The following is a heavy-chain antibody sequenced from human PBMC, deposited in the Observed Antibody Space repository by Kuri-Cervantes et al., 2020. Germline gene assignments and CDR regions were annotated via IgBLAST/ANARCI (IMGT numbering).Heavy chain of an antibody. D-gene: IGHD3-9*01. V-gene: IGHV1-2*02. Sequence: ASVKVSCKASGYTFTGYYMHWVRQAPGQGLKWMGWINPNSGGTNYAQKFQGRVTMTRDTSISTAYMELRSLRAEDTAVYYCARALGQSYDILTGYYTNYYYYGMDAWGQGTTVTVSS. CDR1: GYTFTGYY. CDR2: INPNSGGT. CDR3: ARALGQSYDILTGYYTNYYYYGMDA. J-gene: IGHJ6*02.